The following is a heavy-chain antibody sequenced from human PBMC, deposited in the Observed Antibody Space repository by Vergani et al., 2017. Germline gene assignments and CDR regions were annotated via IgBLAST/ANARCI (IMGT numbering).Heavy chain of an antibody. J-gene: IGHJ4*02. CDR1: GFIFNTYV. V-gene: IGHV3-23*01. CDR3: AKQKYSSVWQHFFDY. D-gene: IGHD5-18*01. CDR2: ISDSGDDT. Sequence: EVQLLESGGGLVQPGGSLRLSCAASGFIFNTYVMSWVRQAPGKGLEWVSSISDSGDDTYYTDSVKGRFTISRDNSKNTVYLQMNSLRAEDTAIYDCAKQKYSSVWQHFFDYWGQGTLVTVSS.